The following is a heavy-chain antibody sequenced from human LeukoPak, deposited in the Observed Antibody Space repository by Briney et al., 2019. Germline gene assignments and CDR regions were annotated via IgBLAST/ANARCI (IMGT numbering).Heavy chain of an antibody. D-gene: IGHD5-18*01. CDR1: GGSFSGYY. J-gene: IGHJ4*02. Sequence: PSETLSLTCAVYGGSFSGYYWSWLRQPPGKGLEWIGEINHSGSTNYNPSLKSRVTISVDTSKSQFSLKLSSVTAADTAVYYCARCGYSYGYCIYWGQGTLVTVSS. CDR3: ARCGYSYGYCIY. V-gene: IGHV4-34*01. CDR2: INHSGST.